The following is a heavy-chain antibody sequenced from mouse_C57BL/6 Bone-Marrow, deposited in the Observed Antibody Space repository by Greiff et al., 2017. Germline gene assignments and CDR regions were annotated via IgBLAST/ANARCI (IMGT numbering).Heavy chain of an antibody. CDR2: IDPENGDT. CDR3: TPYDYEDPWFAY. Sequence: EVQLQQSGAELVGPGASVKLSCTASGFTFTNYYMHWVQQRPGQGLEWIGLIDPENGDTDYASKFQGKATITEDTCSNTAYLQISRLTSADTAVYYCTPYDYEDPWFAYGGQGTLVTVSA. J-gene: IGHJ3*01. CDR1: GFTFTNYY. V-gene: IGHV14-4*01. D-gene: IGHD2-4*01.